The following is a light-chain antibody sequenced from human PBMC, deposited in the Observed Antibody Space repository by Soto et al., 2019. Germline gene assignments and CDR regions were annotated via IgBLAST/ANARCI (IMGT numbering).Light chain of an antibody. CDR3: QQYNNLPLWT. Sequence: EIVMTQSPATQSVSPGERATLSCRASQSVSSNLAWYQQKLGQAPRLLIYGASTRATVIPTRFSGRASGTEFTIPISRLQSEDCAGHSCQQYNNLPLWTFGQGTKVDMK. V-gene: IGKV3-15*01. J-gene: IGKJ1*01. CDR1: QSVSSN. CDR2: GAS.